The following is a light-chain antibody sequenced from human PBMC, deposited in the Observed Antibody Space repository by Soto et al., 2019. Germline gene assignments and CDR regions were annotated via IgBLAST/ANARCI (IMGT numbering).Light chain of an antibody. CDR1: GSNIGSNS. CDR3: AAWDDTLSGRV. J-gene: IGLJ3*02. V-gene: IGLV1-47*01. Sequence: QAVVTQPPSASGTPGQGVTISCSGSGSNIGSNSVFWYQQLPGTAPKLLIYKNDERPSGVPDRFSGSRSGASAFLAISGLRSEDEADYYCAAWDDTLSGRVFGGGTKLTVL. CDR2: KND.